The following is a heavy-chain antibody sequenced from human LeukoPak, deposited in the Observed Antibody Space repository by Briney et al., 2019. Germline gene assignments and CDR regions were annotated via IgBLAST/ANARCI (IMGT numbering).Heavy chain of an antibody. D-gene: IGHD3-10*01. CDR3: ARVTSYSRGFDY. Sequence: GGSLRLSCAASGFTFSSYGMHWVRQAPGKGLEWVGIISFDGKTKYYADSVKGRFTMSRGNSKKTLYLQINSLRVEDTAVYYCARVTSYSRGFDYWGQGTLVTVSS. CDR2: ISFDGKTK. CDR1: GFTFSSYG. J-gene: IGHJ4*02. V-gene: IGHV3-30*19.